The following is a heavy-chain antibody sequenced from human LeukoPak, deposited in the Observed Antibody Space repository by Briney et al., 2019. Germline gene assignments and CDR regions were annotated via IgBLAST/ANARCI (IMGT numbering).Heavy chain of an antibody. CDR1: GFTFGGYA. V-gene: IGHV3-23*01. CDR3: GRTIAQYSNTWLYYFYGLDV. CDR2: ISANSEDS. D-gene: IGHD1-7*01. J-gene: IGHJ6*02. Sequence: GGSLRLSCTASGFTFGGYAMTWVRQAPGKGLEWVSSISANSEDSYYADPVKGRFTISRDNFRSTLYLQMDSLRADDTAVYYCGRTIAQYSNTWLYYFYGLDVWGQGTTVTVSS.